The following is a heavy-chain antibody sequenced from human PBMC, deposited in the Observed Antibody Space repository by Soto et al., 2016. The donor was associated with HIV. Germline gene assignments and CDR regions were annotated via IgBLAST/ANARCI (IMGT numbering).Heavy chain of an antibody. CDR3: ARDLPGYRDGWYVLTDXFDI. V-gene: IGHV3-33*01. Sequence: VQLVESGGGVVQPGRSLRLSCAASGFTFNLYGMHWVRQAPGKGLEWVAVIWSDGSNTYYTDSVKGRFTISRDNSRNTLYLQMNSLRAEDTAVYYCARDLPGYRDGWYVLTDXFDIWGQGTMVTVST. CDR2: IWSDGSNT. J-gene: IGHJ3*02. CDR1: GFTFNLYG. D-gene: IGHD6-19*01.